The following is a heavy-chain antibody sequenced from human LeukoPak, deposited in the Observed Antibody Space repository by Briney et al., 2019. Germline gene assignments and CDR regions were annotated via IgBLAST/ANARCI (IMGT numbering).Heavy chain of an antibody. CDR1: GFTFSSYS. V-gene: IGHV3-21*01. CDR3: ARRENSGSSPFDY. D-gene: IGHD1-26*01. CDR2: ISSSSSYI. J-gene: IGHJ4*02. Sequence: GGSLRLSCAASGFTFSSYSMNWVRQAPGKGLEWVSSISSSSSYIYYADSVKGRFTISRDNAKNSLYLQMNSLRAEDTAVYYCARRENSGSSPFDYWGQGTLVTVSP.